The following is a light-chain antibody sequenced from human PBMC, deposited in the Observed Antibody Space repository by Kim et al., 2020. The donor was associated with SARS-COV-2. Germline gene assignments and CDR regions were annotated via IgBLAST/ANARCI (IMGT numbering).Light chain of an antibody. V-gene: IGKV1-5*01. Sequence: DIQMTQSPSTLSASVGDRVTITCRASQSISSWLAWYQQKTGKAPKLLIYDASTLEGGVPSRFSGSGSGTEFTLTISSLQPDDFATYYCQQYYGYRTFGQRTKVDIK. CDR1: QSISSW. J-gene: IGKJ1*01. CDR3: QQYYGYRT. CDR2: DAS.